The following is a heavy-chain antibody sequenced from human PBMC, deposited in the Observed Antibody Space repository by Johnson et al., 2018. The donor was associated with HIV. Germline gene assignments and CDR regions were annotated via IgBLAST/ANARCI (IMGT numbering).Heavy chain of an antibody. Sequence: QVQLVESGGGVVQPGESLRLSCAASGFTFSDYYMSWIRQAPGKGLEWDSHISSSGSSTYYADSGKGRFTISRDNSKNTLFLHMNSLRGEDTAVYYCARQWADAFDIWGQGTMVTVSS. CDR1: GFTFSDYY. J-gene: IGHJ3*02. V-gene: IGHV3-11*04. CDR3: ARQWADAFDI. CDR2: ISSSGSST. D-gene: IGHD1-26*01.